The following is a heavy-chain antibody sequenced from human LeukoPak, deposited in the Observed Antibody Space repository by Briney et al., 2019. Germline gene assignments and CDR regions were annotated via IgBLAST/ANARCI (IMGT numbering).Heavy chain of an antibody. V-gene: IGHV4-59*01. CDR2: IYYSGSS. Sequence: PSETLSLTCTVSGGSISSDYWSWVRQPPGKGLEWVGYIYYSGSSNYNPSLNSRVTISIDTSKNQFSLKLSSVTAADTAVYYCAREGMTTGEFDPWGQGTLVTVSS. CDR1: GGSISSDY. D-gene: IGHD4-17*01. CDR3: AREGMTTGEFDP. J-gene: IGHJ5*02.